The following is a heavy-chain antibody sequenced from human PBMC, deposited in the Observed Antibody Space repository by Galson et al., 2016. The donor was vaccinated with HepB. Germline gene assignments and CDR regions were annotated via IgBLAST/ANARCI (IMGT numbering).Heavy chain of an antibody. J-gene: IGHJ6*02. CDR2: ISWEGLSP. Sequence: SLRLSCAASGFTFDDYTMHWVRQAPGKGLEWVSLISWEGLSPYYADSVKGRFTISRDNRKNSLYLQMNSLRIEDTALYYCGKDWGSLWESSGKGMDVWGQGTTVTVSS. V-gene: IGHV3-43*01. D-gene: IGHD3-10*01. CDR3: GKDWGSLWESSGKGMDV. CDR1: GFTFDDYT.